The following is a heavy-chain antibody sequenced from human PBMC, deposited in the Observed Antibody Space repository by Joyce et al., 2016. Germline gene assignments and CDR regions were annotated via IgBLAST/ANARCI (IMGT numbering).Heavy chain of an antibody. CDR2: ISSRSDTI. Sequence: EVQLVESGGDLVQPGGSLRLSCAASGFMFNSYIMKWVRQATGKGLEWISYISSRSDTIYYAESVKGRFTVYRDNAKNSLHLQMNSLRDEDTAIYYCARGNTYYYDTSGSFLDHWGQGTLVTVSS. CDR1: GFMFNSYI. V-gene: IGHV3-48*02. CDR3: ARGNTYYYDTSGSFLDH. J-gene: IGHJ4*02. D-gene: IGHD3-22*01.